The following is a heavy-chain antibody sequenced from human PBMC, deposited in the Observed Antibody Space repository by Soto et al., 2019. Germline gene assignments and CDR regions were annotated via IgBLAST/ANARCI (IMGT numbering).Heavy chain of an antibody. J-gene: IGHJ5*02. CDR3: ARVRVVPAAWVVDWFDP. CDR2: IYYSGST. CDR1: GGSISSGGYY. Sequence: QVQLQESGPGLVKPSQTLSLTCTVSGGSISSGGYYWSWIRQHPGKGLEWIGYIYYSGSTYYNPSLKRRVTISVDTSKNQFSLKLSSVTAADTAVYYCARVRVVPAAWVVDWFDPWGQGTLVTVSS. V-gene: IGHV4-31*03. D-gene: IGHD2-2*01.